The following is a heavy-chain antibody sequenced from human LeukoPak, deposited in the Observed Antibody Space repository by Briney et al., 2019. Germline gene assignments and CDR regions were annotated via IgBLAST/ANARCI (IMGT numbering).Heavy chain of an antibody. V-gene: IGHV3-33*01. J-gene: IGHJ4*02. CDR1: GFTLSSYG. D-gene: IGHD1-14*01. Sequence: PGGSLRLSCAASGFTLSSYGMHWVRQAPGKGLEWVAVIWYDGSNKYYADSVKGRFTISRDNSKNTLYLQMNSLRAEDTAVYYCARGITARYYFDYWGQGTLVTVSS. CDR3: ARGITARYYFDY. CDR2: IWYDGSNK.